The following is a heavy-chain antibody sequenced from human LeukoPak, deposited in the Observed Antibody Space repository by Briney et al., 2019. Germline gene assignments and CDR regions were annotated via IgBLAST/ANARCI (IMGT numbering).Heavy chain of an antibody. V-gene: IGHV1-46*01. CDR3: ARDPRLSSGYSTGILWYFDL. J-gene: IGHJ2*01. Sequence: ASVKVSCKASGYTFTSYYMHWVRQAPGQGLEWMGIINPYGGGTSYAQKFQGRVTMTRDTSTSTVYMDLSSLISEDTAVYYCARDPRLSSGYSTGILWYFDLWGRGNQVTVSS. D-gene: IGHD3-22*01. CDR2: INPYGGGT. CDR1: GYTFTSYY.